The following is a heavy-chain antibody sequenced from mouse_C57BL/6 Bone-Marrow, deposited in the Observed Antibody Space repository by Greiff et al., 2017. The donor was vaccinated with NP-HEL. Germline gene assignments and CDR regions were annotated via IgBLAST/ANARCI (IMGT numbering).Heavy chain of an antibody. D-gene: IGHD2-4*01. J-gene: IGHJ3*01. Sequence: QVQLQQSGAELVRPGTSVKLSCKASGYTFTSYWMHWVKQRPGQGLEWIGVIDPSDSYTNYNQKFKGKATLTVDTSSSTAYMQLSSLTSEDSAVYYCAGDYQAWFAYWGQGTLVTVSA. CDR3: AGDYQAWFAY. CDR2: IDPSDSYT. CDR1: GYTFTSYW. V-gene: IGHV1-59*01.